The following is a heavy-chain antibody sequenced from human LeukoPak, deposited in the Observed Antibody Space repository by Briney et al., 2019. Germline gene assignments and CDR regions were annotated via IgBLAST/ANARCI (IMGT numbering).Heavy chain of an antibody. J-gene: IGHJ4*02. V-gene: IGHV3-30-3*01. Sequence: GRSLRLSCAASGFTFSSYAMHWVRQAPGKGLEWVAVISYDGSNKYYADSVKGRFTISRDNSKNTLYLQMNSLRAEDTAVYYCARGVVPAAIPRWVYWGQGTLVTVSS. CDR3: ARGVVPAAIPRWVY. D-gene: IGHD2-2*01. CDR2: ISYDGSNK. CDR1: GFTFSSYA.